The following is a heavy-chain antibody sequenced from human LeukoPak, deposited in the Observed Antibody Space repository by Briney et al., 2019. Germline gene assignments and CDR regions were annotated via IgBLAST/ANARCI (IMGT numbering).Heavy chain of an antibody. CDR1: GFTFSSYW. D-gene: IGHD3-22*01. Sequence: GGSLRLSCAASGFTFSSYWMSWVRQAPGKGLEWVANIKQDGSEKYYVDSVKGRFTISRDNAKNSLYLQMNSLRAEDTALYHCAREGEGGYFFFDYWGQGTLVTVSS. V-gene: IGHV3-7*03. CDR2: IKQDGSEK. J-gene: IGHJ4*02. CDR3: AREGEGGYFFFDY.